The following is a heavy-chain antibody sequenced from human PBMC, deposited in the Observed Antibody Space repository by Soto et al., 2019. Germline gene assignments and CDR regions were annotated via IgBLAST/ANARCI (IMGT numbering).Heavy chain of an antibody. CDR2: IYYSGST. Sequence: PSETLSLTCTVSGGSITSGGYCWTWIRQHPVKGLEWMGHIYYSGSTNYNPSLKSRVTISVDTSKNQFSLKLSSVTAADTAVYYCARELSTVTNYGMDVWGQGTTVTVSS. D-gene: IGHD4-17*01. CDR3: ARELSTVTNYGMDV. J-gene: IGHJ6*02. CDR1: GGSITSGGYC. V-gene: IGHV4-61*08.